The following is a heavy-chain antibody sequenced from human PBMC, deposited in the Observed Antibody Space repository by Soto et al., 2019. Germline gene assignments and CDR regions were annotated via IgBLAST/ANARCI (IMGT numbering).Heavy chain of an antibody. CDR1: GGSISSGGYY. Sequence: QVHLQESGPGLVKPSQTLSLTCTVSGGSISSGGYYWSWIRQHPGKGLEWIGYIYYSGSNYYNPSLKSRVTISVDTSKNQFSLKLISVTAADTAVYYCARVQRGELSLNFDYWGQGTLVTVSS. V-gene: IGHV4-31*03. J-gene: IGHJ4*02. CDR3: ARVQRGELSLNFDY. CDR2: IYYSGSN. D-gene: IGHD3-16*02.